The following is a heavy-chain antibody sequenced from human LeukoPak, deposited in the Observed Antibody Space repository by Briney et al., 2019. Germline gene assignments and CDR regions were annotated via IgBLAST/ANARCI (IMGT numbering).Heavy chain of an antibody. CDR2: ISGGGGTT. D-gene: IGHD3-22*01. V-gene: IGHV3-23*01. Sequence: PGGSLRLSCAASGFTYRFYAMSWVGQAPGKGLEGVSAISGGGGTTYYADSVKGRFTIYRDNSKNTMYLQMSTLRADDTAVYYCAKSDYYDSSGHPSSFEYWGQGTLVTVSS. CDR1: GFTYRFYA. J-gene: IGHJ4*02. CDR3: AKSDYYDSSGHPSSFEY.